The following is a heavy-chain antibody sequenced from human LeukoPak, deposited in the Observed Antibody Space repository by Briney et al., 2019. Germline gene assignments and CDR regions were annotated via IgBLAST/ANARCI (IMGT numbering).Heavy chain of an antibody. V-gene: IGHV4-59*02. CDR1: GGSVSGFY. D-gene: IGHD3-3*01. Sequence: SSETLSLTCSVSGGSVSGFYWNWIRRSPGKGLEWIGHAHYSGKTVYNPSLQSRVTMTRDTSTSTVYMELSSLRSEDTAVYYCARDPDAGTQHDFWSGSTTYYYYYGMDVWGQGTTVTVSS. J-gene: IGHJ6*02. CDR2: AHYSGKT. CDR3: ARDPDAGTQHDFWSGSTTYYYYYGMDV.